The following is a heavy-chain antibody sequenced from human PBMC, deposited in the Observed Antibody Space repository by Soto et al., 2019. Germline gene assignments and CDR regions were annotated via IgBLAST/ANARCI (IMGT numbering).Heavy chain of an antibody. D-gene: IGHD2-15*01. V-gene: IGHV4-59*08. CDR2: IYYSGST. CDR3: ARHYCSGGSCYISGLDY. Sequence: SETLSLTCTVSGGSISSYYWSWIRQPPGKGLEWIGYIYYSGSTNYNPSLKSRVTISVDTSKNQFSLRLSSVTAADTAVYYCARHYCSGGSCYISGLDYWGQGSLVTVSS. J-gene: IGHJ4*02. CDR1: GGSISSYY.